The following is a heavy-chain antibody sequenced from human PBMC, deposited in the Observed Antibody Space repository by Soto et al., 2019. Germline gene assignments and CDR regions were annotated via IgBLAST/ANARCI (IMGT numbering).Heavy chain of an antibody. V-gene: IGHV1-18*01. Sequence: QVQLVQSAAEVKKPGASVKVSCKASGYSFTSYGVSWVRRAPGQGLEWMGWISPYNGHIQFVQRSQGRVSRTTYTSTKTAYIELRNLRSDDTSQYYCTRDLTIVPATHPRLENYGMDVWGQETTFIVSS. J-gene: IGHJ6*02. CDR2: ISPYNGHI. CDR1: GYSFTSYG. CDR3: TRDLTIVPATHPRLENYGMDV. D-gene: IGHD2-2*01.